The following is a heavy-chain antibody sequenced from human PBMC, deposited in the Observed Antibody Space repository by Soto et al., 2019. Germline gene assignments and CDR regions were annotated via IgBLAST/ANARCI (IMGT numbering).Heavy chain of an antibody. D-gene: IGHD6-13*01. J-gene: IGHJ5*02. CDR1: GYTFTSHA. V-gene: IGHV1-3*05. Sequence: QVQLVQSGAEEKKPGASVKVSCKASGYTFTSHAMHWVRQAPGQRLEWMGWINAGNGNTKYSQKVQGRVTITTDTSASAAYMELSSLRSEDTAVYYCARDGIAAAGTSWFDPWGPGTLVTVSS. CDR3: ARDGIAAAGTSWFDP. CDR2: INAGNGNT.